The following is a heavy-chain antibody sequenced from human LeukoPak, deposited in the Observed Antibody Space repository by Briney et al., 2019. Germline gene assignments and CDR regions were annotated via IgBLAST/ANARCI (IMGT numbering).Heavy chain of an antibody. D-gene: IGHD1-20*01. CDR2: ISYDGSNE. Sequence: GGSLRLSCAASEFTFSRFAMLWVRQAPGKGLEFVAVISYDGSNEYYADSVKGRFTISRDNSKNTVYLQMNSLRAEDTAVYYCASAYNWNDGLDYWGQGTLVTVSS. CDR1: EFTFSRFA. CDR3: ASAYNWNDGLDY. V-gene: IGHV3-30-3*01. J-gene: IGHJ4*02.